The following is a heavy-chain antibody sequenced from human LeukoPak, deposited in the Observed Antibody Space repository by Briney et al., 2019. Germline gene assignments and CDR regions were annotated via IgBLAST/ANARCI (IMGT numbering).Heavy chain of an antibody. Sequence: GGSLRLSCAASGFTVSSNYMSWVRQAPGKGLEWVSVIYSGGSTYYADSVKGRFTISRDNAKNSLYLQMNSLRAEDTAVYYCAREKYSYGKDAFDIWGQGTMVTVSS. D-gene: IGHD5-18*01. V-gene: IGHV3-66*01. CDR1: GFTVSSNY. CDR3: AREKYSYGKDAFDI. J-gene: IGHJ3*02. CDR2: IYSGGST.